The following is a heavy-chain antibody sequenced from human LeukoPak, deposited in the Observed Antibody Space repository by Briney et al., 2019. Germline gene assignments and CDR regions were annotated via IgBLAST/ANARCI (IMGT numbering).Heavy chain of an antibody. Sequence: PGGSLRLSCVASGFTFTNAWMTWVRQAPGKGLEWVSVIYSGGTTYYADSVKGRFTISRDDSKNTLYLQVNSLRAEDTAVYYCARFTFVRGVNDYWGQGTLVTVSS. V-gene: IGHV3-53*01. CDR3: ARFTFVRGVNDY. J-gene: IGHJ4*02. CDR1: GFTFTNAW. CDR2: IYSGGTT. D-gene: IGHD3-10*01.